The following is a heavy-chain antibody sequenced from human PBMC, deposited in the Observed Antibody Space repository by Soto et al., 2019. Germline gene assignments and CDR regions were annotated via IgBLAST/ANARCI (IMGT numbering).Heavy chain of an antibody. V-gene: IGHV4-59*03. J-gene: IGHJ6*02. D-gene: IGHD2-15*01. CDR1: GGSISSYY. CDR3: ARTHCSGGSCYGMDV. Sequence: SETLSLTCTVSGGSISSYYWSWIRQPPGKGLEWIGYIYYSGSTNYNPSLKSRVTISIDTTKKQVSLTLRSVTAADTAMYYCARTHCSGGSCYGMDVWGQGTTVTVSS. CDR2: IYYSGST.